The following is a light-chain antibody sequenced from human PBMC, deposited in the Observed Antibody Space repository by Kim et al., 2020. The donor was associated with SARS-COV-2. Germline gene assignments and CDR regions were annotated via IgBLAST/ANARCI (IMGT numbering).Light chain of an antibody. J-gene: IGKJ4*01. CDR3: QQFYTTPLT. Sequence: ATINCKSSPSVLYTSDNKNYLAWYQQKPGQPPKLLISWASARESGVPDRFTGSGSGTDFTLTISNLQAEDVAVYYCQQFYTTPLTFGGGTKVDIK. V-gene: IGKV4-1*01. CDR1: PSVLYTSDNKNY. CDR2: WAS.